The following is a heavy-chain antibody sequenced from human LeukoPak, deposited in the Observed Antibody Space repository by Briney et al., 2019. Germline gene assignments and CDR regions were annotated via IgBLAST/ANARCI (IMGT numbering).Heavy chain of an antibody. CDR1: GFTFSSYG. Sequence: GGSLRLSCAASGFTFSSYGMHWVRQAPGKGLEWVAFIRYDGSNKYYADSVKGRFTISRDNSKNTLYLQMNSLRAEDTAVYYCAKLGEEKWIQLWFDYWGQGTLVTVSS. J-gene: IGHJ4*02. V-gene: IGHV3-30*02. CDR2: IRYDGSNK. CDR3: AKLGEEKWIQLWFDY. D-gene: IGHD5-18*01.